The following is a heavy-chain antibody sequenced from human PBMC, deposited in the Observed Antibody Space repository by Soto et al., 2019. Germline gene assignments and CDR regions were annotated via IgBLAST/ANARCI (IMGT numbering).Heavy chain of an antibody. CDR3: ARHEAYCSGGSCYNGNWFDP. D-gene: IGHD2-15*01. CDR2: IYYSGST. J-gene: IGHJ5*02. CDR1: GGSISSSSYY. V-gene: IGHV4-39*01. Sequence: PSETLSLTCTVSGGSISSSSYYWGWIRQPPGKGLEWIGSIYYSGSTYYNPSLKSRVTISVDTSKNQFSLKLSSVTAADTAVYYCARHEAYCSGGSCYNGNWFDPWGQGTLVTVSS.